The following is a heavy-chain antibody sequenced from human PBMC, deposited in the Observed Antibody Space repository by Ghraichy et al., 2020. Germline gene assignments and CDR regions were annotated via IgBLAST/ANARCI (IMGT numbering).Heavy chain of an antibody. V-gene: IGHV3-74*01. J-gene: IGHJ4*02. D-gene: IGHD3-16*01. CDR2: IKSDGSST. CDR3: ARGRNTYTTFFDY. Sequence: GESLNISCAASGFTFTNYWMHWVRQAPGKGLVWVSRIKSDGSSTSYADSVKGRFTISRDNARNTVYLQMNTLTAEDTAVYYCARGRNTYTTFFDYWGQGTLVIVSS. CDR1: GFTFTNYW.